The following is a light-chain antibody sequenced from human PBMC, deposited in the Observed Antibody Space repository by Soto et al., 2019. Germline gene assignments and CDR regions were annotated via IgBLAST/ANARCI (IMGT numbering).Light chain of an antibody. CDR2: EAS. J-gene: IGKJ1*01. CDR3: QQYNNWPPKT. Sequence: EIVLTQSPATLSLSPGERATLSCRASQSVSSYLAWYQQKPGQAPRLLMYEASNRATGIPARFSGGGSGTEFTLTISSLQSEDFAVYYCQQYNNWPPKTFGQGTKVDIK. CDR1: QSVSSY. V-gene: IGKV3D-15*01.